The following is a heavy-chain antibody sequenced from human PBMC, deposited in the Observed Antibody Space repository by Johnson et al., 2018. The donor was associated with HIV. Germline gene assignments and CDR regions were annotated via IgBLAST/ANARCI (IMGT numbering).Heavy chain of an antibody. D-gene: IGHD1-14*01. V-gene: IGHV3-30*04. Sequence: QVQLVESGGGLVQPGGSLRLSCAASGFTFSSYAMHWVRQAPGKGLEWVAVISYAGSHKYYADSVKGRFTISRDNSKNTLYLQMNSLSAEATAVYYCASGVSPERQAGPDAFDIWGQGTMVTVSS. J-gene: IGHJ3*02. CDR3: ASGVSPERQAGPDAFDI. CDR2: ISYAGSHK. CDR1: GFTFSSYA.